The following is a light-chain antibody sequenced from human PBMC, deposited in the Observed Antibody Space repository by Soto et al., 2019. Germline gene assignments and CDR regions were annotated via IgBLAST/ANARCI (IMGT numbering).Light chain of an antibody. J-gene: IGKJ3*01. Sequence: DIQMTQSPSSLSASVGDRVTITCRASQSISSYLNWYQQKPGKAPKLLIYAASSLQSGVQSRFSGSGSGTAVTLTISSLQPEDFATYYCQQSYSTPGTFGPGTKVDIQ. CDR3: QQSYSTPGT. CDR2: AAS. V-gene: IGKV1-39*01. CDR1: QSISSY.